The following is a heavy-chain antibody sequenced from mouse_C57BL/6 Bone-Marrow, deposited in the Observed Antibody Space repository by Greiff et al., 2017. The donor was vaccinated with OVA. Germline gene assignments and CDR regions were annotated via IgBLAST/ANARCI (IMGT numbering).Heavy chain of an antibody. CDR3: TKKTG. CDR1: GYTFTDYE. CDR2: IDPETGGT. J-gene: IGHJ2*01. Sequence: VQRVESGAELVRPGASVTLSCKASGYTFTDYEMHWVKQTPVHGLEWIGAIDPETGGTAYNQKFKGKAILTADKYSSTAYMELRSLTSEDSAVYYCTKKTGWGQGTTLTVSS. V-gene: IGHV1-15*01.